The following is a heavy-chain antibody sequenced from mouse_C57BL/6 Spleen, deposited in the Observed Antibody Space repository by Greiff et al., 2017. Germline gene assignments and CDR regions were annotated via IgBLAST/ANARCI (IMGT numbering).Heavy chain of an antibody. CDR3: ARGTGTGRGYYAMDY. CDR1: GYTFTSYW. CDR2: IHPNSGST. J-gene: IGHJ4*01. V-gene: IGHV1-64*01. D-gene: IGHD3-3*01. Sequence: QVQLQQSGAELVKPGASVKLSCKASGYTFTSYWMHWVKQRPGQGLEWIGMIHPNSGSTNYNEKFKSKATLTVDKSSSTAYMQLSSLTSEDSAVYYGARGTGTGRGYYAMDYSGQGTSVTVSS.